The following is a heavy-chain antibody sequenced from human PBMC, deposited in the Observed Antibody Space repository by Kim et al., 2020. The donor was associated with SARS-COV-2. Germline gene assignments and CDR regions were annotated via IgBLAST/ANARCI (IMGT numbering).Heavy chain of an antibody. J-gene: IGHJ4*02. CDR2: AFYSGNT. CDR3: ARVGFWSYDFWSGNSFGG. D-gene: IGHD3-3*01. CDR1: GGSISNSRYY. Sequence: SETLSLTCTVSGGSISNSRYYWGWIRQSPGKGLEWIASAFYSGNTYYNPSLKSRPTISVDTSKNQFSLRLPSVTAADTAVYYCARVGFWSYDFWSGNSFGGRGQGTLVTVPS. V-gene: IGHV4-39*01.